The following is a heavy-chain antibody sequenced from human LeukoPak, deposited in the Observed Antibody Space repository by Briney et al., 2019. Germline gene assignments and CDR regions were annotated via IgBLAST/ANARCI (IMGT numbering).Heavy chain of an antibody. CDR3: AGHHPRNTVDF. Sequence: PSETLSLTCTVPGGSISSYYWSWIRQPPGKGLEWIAYISDIGSINYNPSLKSRVTISLDTSKNQFSLKLSSVTAADTAVYYCAGHHPRNTVDFWGQGTLVTVPS. CDR2: ISDIGSI. CDR1: GGSISSYY. D-gene: IGHD2-8*02. J-gene: IGHJ4*02. V-gene: IGHV4-59*08.